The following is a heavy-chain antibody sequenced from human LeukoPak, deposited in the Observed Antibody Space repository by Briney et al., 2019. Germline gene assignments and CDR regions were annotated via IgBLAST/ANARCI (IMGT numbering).Heavy chain of an antibody. CDR1: GYTFTGYY. CDR2: IIPIFGTA. CDR3: ARVHYYGSGSYIHLAGWFDP. Sequence: ASVKVSCKASGYTFTGYYMHWVRQAPGQGLEWMGGIIPIFGTANYAQKFQGRVTITTDESTSTAYMELSSLRSEDTAVYYCARVHYYGSGSYIHLAGWFDPWGQGTLVTVSS. V-gene: IGHV1-69*05. J-gene: IGHJ5*02. D-gene: IGHD3-10*01.